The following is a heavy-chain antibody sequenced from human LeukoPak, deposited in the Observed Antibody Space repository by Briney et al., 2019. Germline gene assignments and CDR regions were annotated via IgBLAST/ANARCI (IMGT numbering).Heavy chain of an antibody. Sequence: PSETLSLTCTVSGASLSDYYWSWIRQPAGKGLEWIGRIYTSGITSHNPSLKSRVTMPEDTSKNQFSLNLSSVTAADTAVYYCAREGSDAFDIWGQGTMVTVSS. CDR3: AREGSDAFDI. V-gene: IGHV4-4*07. J-gene: IGHJ3*02. CDR1: GASLSDYY. CDR2: IYTSGIT.